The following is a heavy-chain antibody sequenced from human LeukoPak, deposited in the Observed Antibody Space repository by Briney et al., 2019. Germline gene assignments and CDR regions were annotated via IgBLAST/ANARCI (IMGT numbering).Heavy chain of an antibody. V-gene: IGHV3-23*01. J-gene: IGHJ6*02. CDR2: ISGDGHTT. Sequence: GGSLRLSCAVSRFRFSSYAMNWVRQAPGKGLEWVSSISGDGHTTYYADSVKGRFTISRDNSKNTLYLQMNSLRAEDTAVYYCARGNRYGMDVWGQGTTVTVSS. CDR1: RFRFSSYA. CDR3: ARGNRYGMDV.